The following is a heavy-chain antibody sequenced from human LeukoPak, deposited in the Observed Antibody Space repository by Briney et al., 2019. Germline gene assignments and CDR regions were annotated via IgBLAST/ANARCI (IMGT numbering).Heavy chain of an antibody. J-gene: IGHJ4*02. V-gene: IGHV1-2*06. CDR1: GYSFTGYY. D-gene: IGHD6-13*01. CDR3: ARGRSSWYDLDY. CDR2: INPNSGGT. Sequence: ASVKVSCKASGYSFTGYYMHWVRQAPGQGLELMGRINPNSGGTNYAQKFQGRVTMTRDTSISTAYMELSRLRSDDTAVYYCARGRSSWYDLDYWGQGTLVTVSS.